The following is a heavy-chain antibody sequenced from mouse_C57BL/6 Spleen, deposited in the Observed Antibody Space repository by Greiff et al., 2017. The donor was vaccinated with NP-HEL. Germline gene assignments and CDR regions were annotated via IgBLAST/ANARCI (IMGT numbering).Heavy chain of an antibody. CDR2: ISNGGGST. D-gene: IGHD2-3*01. CDR1: GFTFSDYY. Sequence: EVKLVESGGGLVQPGGSLKLSCAASGFTFSDYYMYWVRQTPEKRLEWVAYISNGGGSTYYPDTVKGRFTISRDNAKNTLYLQMSRLKSEDTAMYYCARHVDGYYDYWGQGTTLTVSS. V-gene: IGHV5-12*01. J-gene: IGHJ2*01. CDR3: ARHVDGYYDY.